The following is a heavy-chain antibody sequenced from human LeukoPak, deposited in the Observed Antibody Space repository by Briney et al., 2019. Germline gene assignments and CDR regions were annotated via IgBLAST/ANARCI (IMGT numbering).Heavy chain of an antibody. CDR3: ARKRLSADSFDI. Sequence: SQTLSLTCAISGDSVSSNSTAWNWIRQSPSRGLEWLGRTYYRSKWYNDYAVSVKSRITFNPDTSKNQFSLHLNSVTPEDTAVYYCARKRLSADSFDIWGQGTLVTVSS. V-gene: IGHV6-1*01. J-gene: IGHJ3*02. CDR2: TYYRSKWYN. D-gene: IGHD4/OR15-4a*01. CDR1: GDSVSSNSTA.